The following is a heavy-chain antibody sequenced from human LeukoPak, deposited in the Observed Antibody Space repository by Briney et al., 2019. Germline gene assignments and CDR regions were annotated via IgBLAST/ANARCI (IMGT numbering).Heavy chain of an antibody. V-gene: IGHV5-51*01. Sequence: GESLKISCKGSGYSFTSYWIGWVRQMPGKGLEWMGIIYPGDSDTRYSPSFQGQVTISADKTISTAYLQCSSLEASDPALVYCTGDSQGDDFDIWGQGTMVTVSS. CDR1: GYSFTSYW. J-gene: IGHJ3*02. CDR3: TGDSQGDDFDI. CDR2: IYPGDSDT. D-gene: IGHD3-16*01.